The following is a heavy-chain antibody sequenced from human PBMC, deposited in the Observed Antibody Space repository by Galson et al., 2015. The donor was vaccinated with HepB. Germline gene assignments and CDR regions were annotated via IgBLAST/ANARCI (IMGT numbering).Heavy chain of an antibody. Sequence: SLRLSCAASGFTVSSNYMSWVRQAPGKGLEWVSVIYSGGSTYYADSVKGRFTISRDNSKNTLYLQMNSLRAEDTAVYYCAREYGDYSSFDYWGQGTLVTVSS. D-gene: IGHD4-17*01. CDR2: IYSGGST. V-gene: IGHV3-66*01. J-gene: IGHJ4*02. CDR1: GFTVSSNY. CDR3: AREYGDYSSFDY.